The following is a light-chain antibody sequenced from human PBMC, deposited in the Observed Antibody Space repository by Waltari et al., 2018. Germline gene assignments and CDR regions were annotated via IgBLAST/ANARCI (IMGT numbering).Light chain of an antibody. CDR1: QSVTSTY. CDR3: QQYSQSPIT. Sequence: EIVLTQSPGTLSLSPGERATLSCRASQSVTSTYLAWYQQKPCRSPRLLIYGASSRATGVPDRFSGGGSATDFTLTITRLEPEDFAVYYCQQYSQSPITFGQGTRLDNK. CDR2: GAS. J-gene: IGKJ5*01. V-gene: IGKV3-20*01.